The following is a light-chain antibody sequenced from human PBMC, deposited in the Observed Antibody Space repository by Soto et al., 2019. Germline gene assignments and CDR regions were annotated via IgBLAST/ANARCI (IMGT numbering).Light chain of an antibody. CDR1: QSVRNN. Sequence: ETVLTQSPGTLSLSPGDRATLSCRDSQSVRNNYLAWLQQKPGQAPRLLIYGASTRATGLPARFSGSGSGTEFTLIISSLQSEDSAVYYCQQYDNWPITFGQGTRLEIK. CDR2: GAS. J-gene: IGKJ5*01. V-gene: IGKV3-15*01. CDR3: QQYDNWPIT.